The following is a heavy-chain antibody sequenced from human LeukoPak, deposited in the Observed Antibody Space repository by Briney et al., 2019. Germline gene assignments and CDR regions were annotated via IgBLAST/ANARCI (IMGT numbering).Heavy chain of an antibody. CDR3: ARHGRGITMVRGVIIRGYFDY. CDR1: GGSFSGYY. J-gene: IGHJ4*02. V-gene: IGHV4-34*01. D-gene: IGHD3-10*01. Sequence: SETLSLTCAVYGGSFSGYYWSWIRQPPGKGLEWIGEINHSGSTNYNPSLKSRVTISVDTSKNQFSLKLSSVTAADTAVYYCARHGRGITMVRGVIIRGYFDYWGQGTLVTVSS. CDR2: INHSGST.